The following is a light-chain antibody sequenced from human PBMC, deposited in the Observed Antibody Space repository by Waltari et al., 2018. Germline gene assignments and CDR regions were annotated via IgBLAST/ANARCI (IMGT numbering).Light chain of an antibody. CDR3: AAWDDSLNGWV. Sequence: QSALTQPPSASGTPGQRVTMSCSGSNSNIGGKTVNWYQQFPGTAPKLLIYSNDQRPSGVPARVSGSKSGTSASLAISGLQSEDEADYYCAAWDDSLNGWVFGGGTKLTVL. CDR1: NSNIGGKT. CDR2: SND. J-gene: IGLJ3*02. V-gene: IGLV1-44*01.